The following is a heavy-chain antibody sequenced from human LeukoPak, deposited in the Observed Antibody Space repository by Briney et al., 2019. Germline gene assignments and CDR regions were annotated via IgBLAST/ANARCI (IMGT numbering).Heavy chain of an antibody. V-gene: IGHV3-66*01. J-gene: IGHJ4*02. D-gene: IGHD5-18*01. Sequence: GGSLRLSCSASGFTVSSNYMSWVRQAPGKGLEWVSVIYSGGTTYYADSVKGRFTISRDNSKNTLHLQMNSLRAEDTAVYYCARDQYSYAHAAHWGQGTLVTVSS. CDR3: ARDQYSYAHAAH. CDR1: GFTVSSNY. CDR2: IYSGGTT.